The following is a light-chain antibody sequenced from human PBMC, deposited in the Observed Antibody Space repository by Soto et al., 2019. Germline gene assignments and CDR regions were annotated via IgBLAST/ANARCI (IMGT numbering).Light chain of an antibody. Sequence: ERVTTGSPATLSVAPGARGSVSCRDSQNVDSNYLAWYQQKPGQAPRLLIYGAFTRATGLPARFSGTASATYLPLTITSLQSEDLAVYDCQQYDNWPWTFGQGTKVDI. V-gene: IGKV3-15*01. CDR3: QQYDNWPWT. CDR1: QNVDSN. CDR2: GAF. J-gene: IGKJ1*01.